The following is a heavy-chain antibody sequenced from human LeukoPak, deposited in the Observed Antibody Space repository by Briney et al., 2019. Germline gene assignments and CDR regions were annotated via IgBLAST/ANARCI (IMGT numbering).Heavy chain of an antibody. Sequence: ASVKVSCKASGGTFSSYAISWLRQAPGQGLEWMGRIIPILGIANYAQKFQGRVTITADKSTSTAYMVLSSLRSEDTAVYYCARDLEVTAILVGNWFDPWGQGTLVTVSS. D-gene: IGHD2-21*02. CDR2: IIPILGIA. V-gene: IGHV1-69*04. J-gene: IGHJ5*02. CDR3: ARDLEVTAILVGNWFDP. CDR1: GGTFSSYA.